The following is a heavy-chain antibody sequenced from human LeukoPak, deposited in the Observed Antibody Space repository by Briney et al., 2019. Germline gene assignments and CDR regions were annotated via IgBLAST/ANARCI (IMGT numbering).Heavy chain of an antibody. CDR2: IYTSGST. CDR1: GGPISSYY. CDR3: ARDRIVTSDYRVPYFDY. Sequence: SETLSLTCTVSGGPISSYYWSWIRQPAGKGLEWIGRIYTSGSTNYNPSLKSRVTMSVDTSKNQFSLKLSSVTAADTAVYYCARDRIVTSDYRVPYFDYWGQGTLVTVSS. J-gene: IGHJ4*02. V-gene: IGHV4-4*07. D-gene: IGHD4/OR15-4a*01.